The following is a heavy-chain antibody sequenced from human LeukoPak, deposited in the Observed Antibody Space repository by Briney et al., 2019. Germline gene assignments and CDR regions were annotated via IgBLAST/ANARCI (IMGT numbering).Heavy chain of an antibody. Sequence: GGSLRLSCAASGFTFSSYWMSWVRQAPGKGLEWVANIKQDGSEKYYVDSVKGRFTISRDNAKNSLYLQMNSLRAEDTAVYYCAGDMGYGSGSYDWFDPWGQGTLVTVSS. CDR1: GFTFSSYW. V-gene: IGHV3-7*01. CDR3: AGDMGYGSGSYDWFDP. J-gene: IGHJ5*02. CDR2: IKQDGSEK. D-gene: IGHD3-10*01.